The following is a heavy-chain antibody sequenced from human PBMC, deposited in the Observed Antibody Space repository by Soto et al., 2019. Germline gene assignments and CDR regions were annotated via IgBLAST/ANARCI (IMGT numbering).Heavy chain of an antibody. V-gene: IGHV3-66*01. CDR1: GFTVSTKY. CDR2: MYSGDNT. J-gene: IGHJ3*02. Sequence: GGSLRLSCAASGFTVSTKYMTWVRQAPGKGLEWVSIMYSGDNTYYADSVKGRSTISRDNSQNTLYLQMNSLRVEDTAVYYCARGKTVVGPNGAFDIWGQGTMVTVSS. D-gene: IGHD6-19*01. CDR3: ARGKTVVGPNGAFDI.